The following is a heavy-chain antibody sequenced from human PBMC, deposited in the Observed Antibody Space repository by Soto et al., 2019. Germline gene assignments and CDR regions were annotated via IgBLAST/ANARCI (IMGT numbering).Heavy chain of an antibody. V-gene: IGHV1-2*07. D-gene: IGHD2-21*02. CDR1: GYTFSDHY. J-gene: IGHJ4*02. CDR3: VRAAYFGSGCYYNFDY. Sequence: QVHLVQSGAEVKKPGASVKVSCRAAGYTFSDHYLHWVRQAPEKGLEWMGWIKSDTSDTTYAHDFQGRVTMTRDTSISTIYMELISLTSDDTAIYYCVRAAYFGSGCYYNFDYWGQGTLVTVSS. CDR2: IKSDTSDT.